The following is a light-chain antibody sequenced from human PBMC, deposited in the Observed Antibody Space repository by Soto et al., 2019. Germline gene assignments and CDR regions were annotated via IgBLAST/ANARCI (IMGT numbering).Light chain of an antibody. V-gene: IGKV1-39*01. CDR3: QQAYSNPWT. Sequence: DIQMTQSPSSLSASVGDRVTITCRASQSISTYLHWYQQKPGTAPKLLIYATSNLQSWVPSRFSGSGSGTDFTLTINSLQPEEFATYYCQQAYSNPWTFGQGTKVDIK. CDR1: QSISTY. CDR2: ATS. J-gene: IGKJ1*01.